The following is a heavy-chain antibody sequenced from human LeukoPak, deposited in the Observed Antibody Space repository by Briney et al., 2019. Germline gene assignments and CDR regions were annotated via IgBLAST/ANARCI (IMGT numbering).Heavy chain of an antibody. D-gene: IGHD3-10*01. CDR1: GYTFTDYY. Sequence: VASVKVSCKASGYTFTDYYMHWVRQAPGQGLEWMGWINPISGDTNYAQKFQGRVTMTRDTSISTAYMELSRLRSDDTAVYYCARGPVVLWFGELIHYYYYYYMDVWGKGTTVTVSS. CDR3: ARGPVVLWFGELIHYYYYYYMDV. V-gene: IGHV1-2*02. CDR2: INPISGDT. J-gene: IGHJ6*03.